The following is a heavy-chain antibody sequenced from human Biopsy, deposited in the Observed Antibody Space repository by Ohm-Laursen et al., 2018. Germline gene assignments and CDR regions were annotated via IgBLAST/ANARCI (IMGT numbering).Heavy chain of an antibody. V-gene: IGHV4-59*08. CDR1: GVSTSSYF. CDR2: VSYSGNT. CDR3: AAYYYDSSGYFYAFHY. D-gene: IGHD3-22*01. J-gene: IGHJ4*02. Sequence: PSQTLSLTCTVSGVSTSSYFWSWIRQPLGKGLEWIGYVSYSGNTKYNPSLKSRVIISADTPKNQFSLKLSSVTAADTAMYYCAAYYYDSSGYFYAFHYWGQGTLVTVSS.